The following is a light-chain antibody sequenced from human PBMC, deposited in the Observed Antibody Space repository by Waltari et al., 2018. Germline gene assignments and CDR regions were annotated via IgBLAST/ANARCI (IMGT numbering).Light chain of an antibody. CDR3: QHFKTYPIT. CDR2: YAS. Sequence: IQLTQSPSSLSASVGDRVTTACRASQDINNDLAWYQQKPGKAPKLLIYYASSLQSGVPSRFSGSGSGTDFTLTISSLQPEDFATYHCQHFKTYPITFGQGTRLEIK. V-gene: IGKV1-13*02. J-gene: IGKJ5*01. CDR1: QDINND.